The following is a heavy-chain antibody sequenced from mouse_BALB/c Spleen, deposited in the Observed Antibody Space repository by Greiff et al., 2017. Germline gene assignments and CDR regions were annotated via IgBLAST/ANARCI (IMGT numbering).Heavy chain of an antibody. J-gene: IGHJ3*01. CDR1: GFTFSSFG. CDR3: ARGDSMITTSWFAY. D-gene: IGHD2-4*01. Sequence: EVQGVESGGGLVQPGGSRKLSCAASGFTFSSFGMHWVRQAPEKGLEWVAYISSGSSTIYYADTVKGRFTISRDNPKNTLFLQMTSLRSEDTAMYYCARGDSMITTSWFAYWGQGTLVTVSA. CDR2: ISSGSSTI. V-gene: IGHV5-17*02.